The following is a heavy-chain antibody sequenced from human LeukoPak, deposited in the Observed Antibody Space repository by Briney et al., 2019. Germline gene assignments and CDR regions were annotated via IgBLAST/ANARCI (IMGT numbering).Heavy chain of an antibody. D-gene: IGHD1-26*01. CDR2: ISGSGGRI. V-gene: IGHV3-23*01. CDR3: AKDWKLVGTTFFDY. Sequence: GGSLRLSCAASGFSFANYAMSWVRQAPGKGLEWVSTISGSGGRIDYAASVKGRFTISRDNSRNTLTLQMNSLRAEDAAVYYCAKDWKLVGTTFFDYWGQGALVIVSS. CDR1: GFSFANYA. J-gene: IGHJ4*02.